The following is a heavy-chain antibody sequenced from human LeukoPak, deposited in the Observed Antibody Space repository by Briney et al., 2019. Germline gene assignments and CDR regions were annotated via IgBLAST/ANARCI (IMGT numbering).Heavy chain of an antibody. CDR2: ISVSGGGT. Sequence: PGGSLRLSCAASGFTFSNFAMSWVRQAPGKGREWVSGISVSGGGTYYADSVKGRFTISRDNSKNTLYLQMNSLRAEDTAVYYCVKSSSSGWLYYFDYWGQGTLVTVSS. V-gene: IGHV3-23*01. D-gene: IGHD6-19*01. CDR3: VKSSSSGWLYYFDY. CDR1: GFTFSNFA. J-gene: IGHJ4*02.